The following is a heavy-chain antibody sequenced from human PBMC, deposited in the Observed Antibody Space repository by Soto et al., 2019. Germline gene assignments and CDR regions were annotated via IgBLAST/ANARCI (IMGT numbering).Heavy chain of an antibody. V-gene: IGHV5-51*01. CDR2: IYPGDSDT. D-gene: IGHD4-17*01. Sequence: PGESLKISCKGSGYSFTNYWIGWVRQMPGKGLEWMGIIYPGDSDTTYSPSFQGQVTISVDKSISTAYLQWSSLKASDTAMYDCARQSDGDRYFDYWGQGTLVTVSS. CDR1: GYSFTNYW. CDR3: ARQSDGDRYFDY. J-gene: IGHJ4*02.